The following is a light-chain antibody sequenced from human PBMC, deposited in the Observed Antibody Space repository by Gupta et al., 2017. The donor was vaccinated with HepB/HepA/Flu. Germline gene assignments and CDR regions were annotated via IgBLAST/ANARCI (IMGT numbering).Light chain of an antibody. CDR3: AAWDDSLTGYYV. V-gene: IGLV1-44*01. CDR1: SSNIGSNN. CDR2: SND. Sequence: QSVLTQPPSASGTPGQRVTISCSGSSSNIGSNNVNWYQQLPGMAPKLLISSNDQRPSGVPDRFSGSKSGTSASLAISGLQSEEEADYYCAAWDDSLTGYYVFGTGTQVTVL. J-gene: IGLJ1*01.